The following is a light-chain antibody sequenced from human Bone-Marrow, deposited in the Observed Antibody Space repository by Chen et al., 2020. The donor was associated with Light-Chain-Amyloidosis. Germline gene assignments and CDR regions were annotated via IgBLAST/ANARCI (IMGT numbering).Light chain of an antibody. CDR2: EVT. J-gene: IGLJ1*01. V-gene: IGLV2-14*01. Sequence: QSALTQPASVSGSPGQSITISCTGTSSDVGGDHHVSWYQQHPANAPKLMIYEVTNRPSWVPDRFAGSKSDNTASLTISGLQTEDEADYFCSSYTITSTLVFGSGTRVTVL. CDR3: SSYTITSTLV. CDR1: SSDVGGDHH.